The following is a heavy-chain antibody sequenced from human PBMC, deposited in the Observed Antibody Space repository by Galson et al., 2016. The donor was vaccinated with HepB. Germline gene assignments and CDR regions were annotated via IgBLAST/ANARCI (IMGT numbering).Heavy chain of an antibody. CDR2: ITSSSTST. CDR3: VRGGGYCSGGSCYTHFDY. CDR1: GFTFRTHS. D-gene: IGHD2-15*01. J-gene: IGHJ4*02. V-gene: IGHV3-48*02. Sequence: SLRLSCAASGFTFRTHSVNWVRQAPGKGLEWISYITSSSTSTYYADSVRGRFAISRDNAKNSLYLEMNSLRDEDTAVYYCVRGGGYCSGGSCYTHFDYWGQGTLVTVSP.